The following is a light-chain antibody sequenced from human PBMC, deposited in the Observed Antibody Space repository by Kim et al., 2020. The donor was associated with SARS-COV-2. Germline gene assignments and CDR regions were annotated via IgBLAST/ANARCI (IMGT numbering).Light chain of an antibody. V-gene: IGKV1-39*01. Sequence: GDRVTITCRASQNIGNYLNWYQQKEGKAPKLLMYAASILQSGVPPRISGSGSGTDFTLTISSLQPEDFATSYCQQSYNVPRTFGQGTKVDIK. J-gene: IGKJ1*01. CDR1: QNIGNY. CDR3: QQSYNVPRT. CDR2: AAS.